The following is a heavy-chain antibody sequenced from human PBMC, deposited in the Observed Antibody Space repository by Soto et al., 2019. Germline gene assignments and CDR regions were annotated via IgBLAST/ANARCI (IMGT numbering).Heavy chain of an antibody. D-gene: IGHD2-2*01. Sequence: EVQLVESGGGLVQPGGSLRLSCAVSGFTVGNNYMSWVRQAPGKGLEWVSLIYSGGTTNYADSVKGRFTISRDSSRNTVYLQMNSVKADATAVYYCTRRAYPSDYWGQGTLVTVSS. J-gene: IGHJ4*02. CDR2: IYSGGTT. CDR1: GFTVGNNY. CDR3: TRRAYPSDY. V-gene: IGHV3-66*01.